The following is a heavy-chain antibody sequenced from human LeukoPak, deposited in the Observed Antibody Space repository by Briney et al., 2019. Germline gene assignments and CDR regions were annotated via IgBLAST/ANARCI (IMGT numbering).Heavy chain of an antibody. D-gene: IGHD3-10*01. Sequence: SETLSLTCTVSGGSISSYCWSWIRQPAGKGLEWIGRIYTSGSTNYNPSVKSRVTMSVDTSKNQFSLKLSSVTAADTAVYYCARDFSGITMVRGVILPFDYWGQGTLVTVSS. J-gene: IGHJ4*02. CDR1: GGSISSYC. CDR2: IYTSGST. V-gene: IGHV4-4*07. CDR3: ARDFSGITMVRGVILPFDY.